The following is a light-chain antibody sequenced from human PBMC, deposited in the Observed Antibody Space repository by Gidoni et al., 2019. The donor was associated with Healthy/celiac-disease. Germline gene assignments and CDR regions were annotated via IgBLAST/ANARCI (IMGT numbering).Light chain of an antibody. CDR1: SSDVGGYNY. Sequence: QPALTQPAPASGSPGQSITISCTGTSSDVGGYNYVSWYQQHPGKAPKLIVYDVSNRPSGVSNRFSGSKSGNTASLTISGLQAEDEADYYCSSYTSSSTVFGGGTKLTVL. J-gene: IGLJ2*01. CDR3: SSYTSSSTV. V-gene: IGLV2-14*03. CDR2: DVS.